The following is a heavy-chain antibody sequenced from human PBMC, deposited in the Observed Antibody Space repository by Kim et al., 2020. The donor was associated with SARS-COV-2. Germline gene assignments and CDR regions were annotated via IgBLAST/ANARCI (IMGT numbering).Heavy chain of an antibody. CDR1: GFRFSSYS. CDR3: ARDLGGPDY. J-gene: IGHJ4*02. D-gene: IGHD2-15*01. V-gene: IGHV3-48*01. Sequence: GGSLRLSCAASGFRFSSYSMNWVRQAPGKGLEWVSYIGSSTSNAYYADSVKGRFTISRDNAKTSLYLQMNSLRAEDTAVYYCARDLGGPDYWGQGTLVTVSS. CDR2: IGSSTSNA.